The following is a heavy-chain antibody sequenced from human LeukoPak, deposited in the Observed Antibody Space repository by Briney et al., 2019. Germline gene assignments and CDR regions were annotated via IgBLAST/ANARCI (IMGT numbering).Heavy chain of an antibody. CDR2: INPDGNKK. CDR1: GLTFSSSW. V-gene: IGHV3-7*01. J-gene: IGHJ4*02. CDR3: ARGSGWYRIDY. D-gene: IGHD6-19*01. Sequence: GGSLRLSCAVSGLTFSSSWMDWVRQAPGKGLEWVASINPDGNKKYSADSVKGRFTISRDNAENSLYLQMNSLRVEDTAFYYCARGSGWYRIDYWGQGTLVTVSS.